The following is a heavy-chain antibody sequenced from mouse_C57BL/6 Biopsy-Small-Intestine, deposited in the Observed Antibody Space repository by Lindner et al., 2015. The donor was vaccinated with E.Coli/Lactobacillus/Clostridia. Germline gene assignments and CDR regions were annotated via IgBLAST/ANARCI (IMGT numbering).Heavy chain of an antibody. J-gene: IGHJ2*01. CDR2: ILPGSDFT. Sequence: VQLQESGAELMKPGASVKLSCKASGYTFTGYWIEWIRQRPGHGLEWIGEILPGSDFTNYNEKFKGKATFTTDSSSNTAYIQLSSLSTEDSAIYYCTRGYSVYRYFDSWGQGSTLTVSS. D-gene: IGHD2-12*01. CDR3: TRGYSVYRYFDS. V-gene: IGHV1-9*01. CDR1: GYTFTGYW.